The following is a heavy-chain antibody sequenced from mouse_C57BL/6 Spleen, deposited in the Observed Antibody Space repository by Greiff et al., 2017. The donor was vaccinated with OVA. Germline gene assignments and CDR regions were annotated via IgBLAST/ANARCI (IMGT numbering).Heavy chain of an antibody. CDR2: IYPGDGDT. V-gene: IGHV1-80*01. D-gene: IGHD2-10*02. CDR3: ARWYGNPSYYFDY. J-gene: IGHJ2*01. Sequence: VQLQESGAELVKPGASVKISCKASGYAFSSYWMNWVKQRPGKGLEWIGQIYPGDGDTNYNGKFKGKATLTADKSSSTAYMQLSSLTSEDSAVYFGARWYGNPSYYFDYWGQGTTLTVSS. CDR1: GYAFSSYW.